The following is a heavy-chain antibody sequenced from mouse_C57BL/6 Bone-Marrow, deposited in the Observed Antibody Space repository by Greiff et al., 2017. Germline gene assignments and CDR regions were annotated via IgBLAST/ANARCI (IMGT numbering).Heavy chain of an antibody. CDR2: IHPNSGST. V-gene: IGHV1-64*01. CDR3: ARHFYWYFDV. J-gene: IGHJ1*03. CDR1: GYTFTSYW. Sequence: VQLQQPGAELVKPGASVKLSCKASGYTFTSYWMHWVKQRPGQALEWIGMIHPNSGSTNYNEKFKSKATLTVDKSSSTAYMQLSSLTSEDSAVYYCARHFYWYFDVWGTGTTVTVSS.